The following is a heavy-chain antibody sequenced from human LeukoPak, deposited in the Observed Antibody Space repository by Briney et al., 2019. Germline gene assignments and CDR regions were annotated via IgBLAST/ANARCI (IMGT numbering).Heavy chain of an antibody. CDR1: GGSISSYY. CDR2: IYYSGST. CDR3: ARVGDYYYYGMDV. J-gene: IGHJ6*02. V-gene: IGHV4-59*12. Sequence: SETLSLTCTVSGGSISSYYWSWIRQPPGKGLEWIGYIYYSGSTNYNPSLKSRVTISVDTSKNQFSLKLSSVTAADTAVYYCARVGDYYYYGMDVWGQGTTVTVSS.